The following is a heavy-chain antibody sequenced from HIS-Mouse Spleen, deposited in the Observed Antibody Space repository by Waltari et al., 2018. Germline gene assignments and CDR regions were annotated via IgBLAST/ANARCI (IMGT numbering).Heavy chain of an antibody. CDR2: INHSGST. J-gene: IGHJ4*02. D-gene: IGHD1-26*01. Sequence: QVQLQQWGAGLLKPSETLSPTCAVYGGSFSGYYWSWIRQPPGEGLEWIGEINHSGSTNYNPSLKSRVTISVDTYKTQFSLKLSSVTAADTAVYYCARMGPASGSYGDYWGQVTLVTVSS. CDR3: ARMGPASGSYGDY. V-gene: IGHV4-34*01. CDR1: GGSFSGYY.